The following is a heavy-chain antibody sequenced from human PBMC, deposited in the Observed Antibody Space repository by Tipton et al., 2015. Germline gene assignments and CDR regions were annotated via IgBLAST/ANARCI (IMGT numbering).Heavy chain of an antibody. V-gene: IGHV3-53*01. J-gene: IGHJ5*02. D-gene: IGHD6-19*01. CDR3: ARATAPRGSASPNWFDR. Sequence: SLRFSCAASGFSVSSNYMAWVRQAPGKGLEWVSIIYAGGNTHFADSVRGRFAISRDNSKNTVYLQMSSLRAEDTALYYCARATAPRGSASPNWFDRWGQGTLVTVSS. CDR2: IYAGGNT. CDR1: GFSVSSNY.